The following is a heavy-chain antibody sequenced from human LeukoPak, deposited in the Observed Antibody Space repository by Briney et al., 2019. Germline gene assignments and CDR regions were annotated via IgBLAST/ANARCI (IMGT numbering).Heavy chain of an antibody. J-gene: IGHJ4*02. CDR2: ISGDGGST. D-gene: IGHD5-18*01. V-gene: IGHV3-43*02. Sequence: EGSLRLSCAASGFTFDDYATHWVRQAPGKGLEWISLISGDGGSTYYADSVKGRFTISRDNSKNSLYLQMNSLRTEDTGLYYCAKGKRHTAMEEIDYWGQGALVTVSS. CDR3: AKGKRHTAMEEIDY. CDR1: GFTFDDYA.